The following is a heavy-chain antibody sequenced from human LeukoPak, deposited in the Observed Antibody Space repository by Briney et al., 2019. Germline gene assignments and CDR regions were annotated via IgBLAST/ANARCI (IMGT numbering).Heavy chain of an antibody. CDR3: ARAHPLWFGELSH. V-gene: IGHV3-21*01. D-gene: IGHD3-10*01. Sequence: GGSLRLSCAASGFTFSSYSMNWVRQAPGKGLEWVSSISSSSSYIYYADSVKGRFTISRDNAKNSLYLQMNSLRAEDTAVYYCARAHPLWFGELSHWGQGTLVTVSS. J-gene: IGHJ4*02. CDR1: GFTFSSYS. CDR2: ISSSSSYI.